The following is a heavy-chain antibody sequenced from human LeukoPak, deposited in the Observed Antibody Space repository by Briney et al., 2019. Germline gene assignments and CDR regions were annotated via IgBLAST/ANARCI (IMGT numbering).Heavy chain of an antibody. CDR2: MNPNSGNT. V-gene: IGHV1-8*01. CDR1: GYTFTSYD. J-gene: IGHJ6*02. Sequence: ASVTVSCKASGYTFTSYDINWVRQAPGQGLEWMGWMNPNSGNTGYAQKFQGRVTMTRNTSISTAYMELSSLRSEDTAVYYCARRSPGWELLGYYYYYGMDVWGQGTTVTVSS. D-gene: IGHD1-26*01. CDR3: ARRSPGWELLGYYYYYGMDV.